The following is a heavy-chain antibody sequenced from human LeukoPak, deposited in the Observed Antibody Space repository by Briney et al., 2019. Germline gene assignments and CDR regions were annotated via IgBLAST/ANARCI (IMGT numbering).Heavy chain of an antibody. CDR3: AKEGGQWLVLPKNYFDY. V-gene: IGHV3-74*01. J-gene: IGHJ4*02. CDR2: INTNGSPT. D-gene: IGHD6-19*01. CDR1: GFTFSSYW. Sequence: GSLRLSCAASGFTFSSYWMHWVRQAPGKGLVWVARINTNGSPTQYADSVKGRFTISRDNSKNTLYLQMNSLRAEDTAVYYCAKEGGQWLVLPKNYFDYWGQGTLVTVSS.